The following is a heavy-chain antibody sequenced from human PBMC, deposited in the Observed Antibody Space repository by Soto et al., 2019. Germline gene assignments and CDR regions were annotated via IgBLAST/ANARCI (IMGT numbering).Heavy chain of an antibody. CDR2: ISSNGGST. Sequence: GGSLRLSCSASGFTFSSYAMHWVRQAPGKGLEYVSAISSNGGSTYYADSVKGRFTISRDNSKNTLYLQMSSLRAEDTTVYYCVKDLYYYDSSGSEGDYWGQGTLVTVSS. V-gene: IGHV3-64D*06. J-gene: IGHJ4*02. CDR3: VKDLYYYDSSGSEGDY. D-gene: IGHD3-22*01. CDR1: GFTFSSYA.